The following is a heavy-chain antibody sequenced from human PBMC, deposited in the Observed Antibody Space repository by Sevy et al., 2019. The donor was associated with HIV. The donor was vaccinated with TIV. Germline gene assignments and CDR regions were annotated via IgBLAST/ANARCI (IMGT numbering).Heavy chain of an antibody. J-gene: IGHJ4*02. CDR1: GFSLNIYW. CDR3: VRAIAADGSF. CDR2: IKQDGSVK. V-gene: IGHV3-7*01. D-gene: IGHD6-13*01. Sequence: GGSLRLSCAASGFSLNIYWMSWVRQAPGKGLEWVANIKQDGSVKYYVYSVKGRFTISRDNARNLLYLQMNSLRAEDTALYYCVRAIAADGSFWGQGTLVTVSS.